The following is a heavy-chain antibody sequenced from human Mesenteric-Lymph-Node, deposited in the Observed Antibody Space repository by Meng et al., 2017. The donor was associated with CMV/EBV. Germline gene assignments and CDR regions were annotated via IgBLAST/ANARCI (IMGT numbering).Heavy chain of an antibody. V-gene: IGHV3-23*01. Sequence: GESLKISCAASGFAFSNYAMSWVRQAPGKGLEWVSAISDSGSHTYHADSVKGRFTISRDNAKNSLYLEMNSLRAEDTAVYYCARCRGDDYFDYWGQGTLVTVSS. CDR1: GFAFSNYA. J-gene: IGHJ4*02. CDR2: ISDSGSHT. CDR3: ARCRGDDYFDY. D-gene: IGHD3-10*01.